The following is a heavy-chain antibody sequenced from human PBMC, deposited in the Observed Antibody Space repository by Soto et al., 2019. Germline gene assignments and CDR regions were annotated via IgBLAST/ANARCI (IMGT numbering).Heavy chain of an antibody. CDR2: IYPGDSDT. Sequence: GESLKISWKGSGYIFTSYWIGWVRQMPGKGLEWMGIIYPGDSDTRYSPSFQGQVTISADKSISTAYLQWSSLKASDTAMYYCARLMEPVYYYHHGMPVCGQGTTVTVSS. CDR1: GYIFTSYW. V-gene: IGHV5-51*01. D-gene: IGHD1-1*01. J-gene: IGHJ6*02. CDR3: ARLMEPVYYYHHGMPV.